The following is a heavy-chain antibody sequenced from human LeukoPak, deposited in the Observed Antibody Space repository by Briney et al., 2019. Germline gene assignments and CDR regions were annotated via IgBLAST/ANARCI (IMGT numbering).Heavy chain of an antibody. D-gene: IGHD4-17*01. V-gene: IGHV4-34*01. J-gene: IGHJ4*02. Sequence: PSETLSLTCAVYGGSFSGYYWSWIRQPPGKGLEWIGEINHSGSTNYNPSLKSRVTISVDTSENQFSLKLSSVTAADTAVYYCASLLSIYGDLDYWGQGTLVTVSS. CDR3: ASLLSIYGDLDY. CDR1: GGSFSGYY. CDR2: INHSGST.